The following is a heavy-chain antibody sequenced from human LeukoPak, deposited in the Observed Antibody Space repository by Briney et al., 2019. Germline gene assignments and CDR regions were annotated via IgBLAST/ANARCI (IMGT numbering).Heavy chain of an antibody. V-gene: IGHV3-23*01. J-gene: IGHJ4*02. D-gene: IGHD4-17*01. CDR1: GFTFSSYT. CDR2: ITTSDGNT. CDR3: ARDSLYGDYYFDY. Sequence: GGSLRLSCAASGFTFSSYTMSWVRQAPGKGLEWVSTITTSDGNTYYADSVKGRFTVSRDNSKNTLFLQMNSLRAEDTAVYYCARDSLYGDYYFDYWGQGTLVTVSS.